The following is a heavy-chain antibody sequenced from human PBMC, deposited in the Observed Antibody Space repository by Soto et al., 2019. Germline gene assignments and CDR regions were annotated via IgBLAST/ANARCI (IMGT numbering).Heavy chain of an antibody. J-gene: IGHJ4*02. Sequence: SETLSLTCTVSGGSISSGDYYWSWIRQPPGKGLEWIGNIYYSGSTYYNPSLKSRVAISVDTSENQFSLKLTSVTAADTAVYYCARRSVYDSSGYYYYWGQGTLVTVSS. D-gene: IGHD3-22*01. CDR1: GGSISSGDYY. CDR2: IYYSGST. CDR3: ARRSVYDSSGYYYY. V-gene: IGHV4-30-4*01.